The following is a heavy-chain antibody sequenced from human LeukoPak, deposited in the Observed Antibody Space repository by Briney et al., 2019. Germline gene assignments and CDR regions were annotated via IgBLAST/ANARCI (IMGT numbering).Heavy chain of an antibody. V-gene: IGHV3-23*01. CDR3: VRDNYSYRLDV. J-gene: IGHJ4*02. D-gene: IGHD2-21*01. CDR1: GFTFSSHW. CDR2: IGGTGGNI. Sequence: TGGSLRLSCAASGFTFSSHWMYWVRQAPGKGLEWVSAIGGTGGNIFYTDSVKGRFTISRDNSKNTLYLHMNSLRAEDTAIYYCVRDNYSYRLDVWGQGTLVTVSS.